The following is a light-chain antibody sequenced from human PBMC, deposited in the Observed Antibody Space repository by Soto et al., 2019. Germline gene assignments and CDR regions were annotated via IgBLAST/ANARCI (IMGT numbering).Light chain of an antibody. V-gene: IGKV3-20*01. CDR1: QSVSSSY. CDR2: GAS. J-gene: IGKJ1*01. CDR3: QQYGSSPT. Sequence: EIVLTQSPGTLSLSPGERATLSCRASQSVSSSYLAWYQQKPGQAPRLLISGASSRTAGIPNRFSGSWCGTDFTLTISRLEPEYFVVYYCQQYGSSPTFGQGTKVEIK.